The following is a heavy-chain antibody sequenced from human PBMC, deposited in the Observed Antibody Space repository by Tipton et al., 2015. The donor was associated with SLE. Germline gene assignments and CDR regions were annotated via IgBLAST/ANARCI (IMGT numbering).Heavy chain of an antibody. CDR2: IYYSGRT. V-gene: IGHV4-39*07. CDR3: ARYFYDSSGVCLFDL. D-gene: IGHD3-22*01. Sequence: TLSLTCTVSGGSIGSDNDYWGWIRQPPGKGLEWIGSIYYSGRTYYNPSLKSRVTISLDPPKNQFSLKLTSVTAADTAVYYCARYFYDSSGVCLFDLWGQGTLVTVSS. CDR1: GGSIGSDNDY. J-gene: IGHJ4*02.